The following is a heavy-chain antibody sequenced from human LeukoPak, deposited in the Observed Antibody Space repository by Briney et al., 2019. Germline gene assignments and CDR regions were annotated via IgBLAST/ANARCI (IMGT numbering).Heavy chain of an antibody. J-gene: IGHJ4*02. CDR1: GFTFSSYG. D-gene: IGHD6-19*01. Sequence: GRSLRLSCAASGFTFSSYGMHWVRQAPGKGLEWVAVIWYDGSNKYYADSVKGRFTISRDNSKNTLYLQMNSLRAEDTAVYYCARDRDSSGWYGGYYFDYWGQGTLVTVSS. CDR3: ARDRDSSGWYGGYYFDY. V-gene: IGHV3-33*01. CDR2: IWYDGSNK.